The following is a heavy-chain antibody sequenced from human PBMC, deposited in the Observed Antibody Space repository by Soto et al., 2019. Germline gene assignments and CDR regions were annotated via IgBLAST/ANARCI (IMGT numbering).Heavy chain of an antibody. V-gene: IGHV1-8*01. Sequence: QVQLVQSGAEVKKPGASVKVSCKTSGYTFTSYDIHWVRQATGQGPEWMGWMKPNSGNTVYAQKFQGRITMTRNTSMSTAYMELSSLRPGDTAVYYCARTRFGAVAGTWGQGTLVTVSS. J-gene: IGHJ5*02. CDR3: ARTRFGAVAGT. D-gene: IGHD6-19*01. CDR2: MKPNSGNT. CDR1: GYTFTSYD.